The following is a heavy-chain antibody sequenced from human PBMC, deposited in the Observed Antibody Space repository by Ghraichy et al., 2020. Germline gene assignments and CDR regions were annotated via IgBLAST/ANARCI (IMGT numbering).Heavy chain of an antibody. D-gene: IGHD6-19*01. J-gene: IGHJ4*02. CDR1: GFSFSSYS. Sequence: GGSLRLSCAASGFSFSSYSMHWVRQAPGKGLEWVANIKKDGSEKYYVESVKGRFTISRDNAKNSLSLQMNSLRAEDTAVYYCARDLGGGWYFDYWGQGTLVTVSS. V-gene: IGHV3-7*01. CDR2: IKKDGSEK. CDR3: ARDLGGGWYFDY.